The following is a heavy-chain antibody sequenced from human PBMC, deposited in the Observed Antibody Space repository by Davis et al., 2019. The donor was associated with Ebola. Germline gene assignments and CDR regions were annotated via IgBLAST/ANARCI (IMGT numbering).Heavy chain of an antibody. CDR1: GGSISSYY. D-gene: IGHD3-22*01. CDR2: IHYTGST. V-gene: IGHV4-59*01. Sequence: SETLSLTCTVSGGSISSYYWSWIRQPPGKGLEYIAYIHYTGSTNYNPSLKSRVTISVDTSKNQFSLKLGSVTAADTAVYYCARDRSDSSGYYLYYYYGMDVWGKGTTVTVSS. CDR3: ARDRSDSSGYYLYYYYGMDV. J-gene: IGHJ6*04.